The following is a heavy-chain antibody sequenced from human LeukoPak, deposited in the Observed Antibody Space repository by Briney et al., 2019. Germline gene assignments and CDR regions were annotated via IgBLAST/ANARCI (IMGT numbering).Heavy chain of an antibody. CDR1: GGSISSSSYY. CDR3: ASGTYYDILTAPDAFDI. Sequence: PSETLSLTCTVSGGSISSSSYYWGWIRQPPGKGLEWIGSIYYSGSTYYNPSLKSRVTTSVDTSKNQFSLKLSSVTAADTAVYYCASGTYYDILTAPDAFDIWGQGTMVTVSS. D-gene: IGHD3-9*01. V-gene: IGHV4-39*01. J-gene: IGHJ3*02. CDR2: IYYSGST.